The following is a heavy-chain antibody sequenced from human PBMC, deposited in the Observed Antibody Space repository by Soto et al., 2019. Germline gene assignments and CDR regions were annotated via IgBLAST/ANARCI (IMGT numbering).Heavy chain of an antibody. D-gene: IGHD3-22*01. CDR1: GYTITELS. CDR3: ATDSQIDSSGYAFDI. CDR2: FDPEDGET. J-gene: IGHJ3*02. V-gene: IGHV1-24*01. Sequence: ASVKVSCKVSGYTITELSMHWVRQAPGKGLEWMGGFDPEDGETIYAQKFQGRVTMTEDTSTDTAYMELSSLRSEDTAVYYCATDSQIDSSGYAFDIWGQGTMVTVSS.